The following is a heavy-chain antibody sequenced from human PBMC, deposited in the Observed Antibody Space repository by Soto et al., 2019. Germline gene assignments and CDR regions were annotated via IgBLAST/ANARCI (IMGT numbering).Heavy chain of an antibody. D-gene: IGHD6-13*01. CDR3: AGDGSPWYSRSWNNWFDP. CDR1: GGSISSGGYY. J-gene: IGHJ5*02. CDR2: IYYSGST. Sequence: SETLSLTCTVSGGSISSGGYYWSWIRQHPGKGLEWIGYIYYSGSTYYNPSLKSRVTISVDTSKNQFSLKLSSVTAADTAVYYCAGDGSPWYSRSWNNWFDPWAQGTLVTVSS. V-gene: IGHV4-31*03.